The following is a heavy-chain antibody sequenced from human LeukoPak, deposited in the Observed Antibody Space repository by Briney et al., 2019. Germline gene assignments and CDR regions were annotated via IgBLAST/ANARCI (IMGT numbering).Heavy chain of an antibody. Sequence: PGGSLRLSCAASGFTFHFYSMTLVRQAPGKGLEWVSYISSRSSTIYYTDSVKGRFTVSRDNAKNSLNLQMNSLRDEDAAVYYCARGEDYWGQGTLVTVSS. J-gene: IGHJ4*02. CDR1: GFTFHFYS. V-gene: IGHV3-48*02. CDR2: ISSRSSTI. CDR3: ARGEDY.